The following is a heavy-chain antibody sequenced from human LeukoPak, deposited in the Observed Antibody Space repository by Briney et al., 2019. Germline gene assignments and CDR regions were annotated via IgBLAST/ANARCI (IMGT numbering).Heavy chain of an antibody. CDR1: GFTFDDYA. Sequence: GGSLRLSCAASGFTFDDYAMHWVRQAPGKGLEWVSDISWNSGSIGYADSVKGRFTISRDNAKNSLYLQMNSLRAEDTALYYCAKDPYDFWSGYEGAYFDYWGQGTLVTVSS. CDR2: ISWNSGSI. D-gene: IGHD3-3*01. CDR3: AKDPYDFWSGYEGAYFDY. V-gene: IGHV3-9*01. J-gene: IGHJ4*02.